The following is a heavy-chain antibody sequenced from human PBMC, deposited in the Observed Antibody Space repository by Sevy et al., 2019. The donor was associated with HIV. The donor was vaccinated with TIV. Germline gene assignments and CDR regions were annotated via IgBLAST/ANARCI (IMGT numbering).Heavy chain of an antibody. CDR3: AKEKYDFWSGYRGYDY. Sequence: GGSLRLSCAASGFTFDDYAMHWVRQAPGKGLEWVSGISWNSGSIGYADSVKGRFTISRDNAKNSLYLQMNSLRAEDTALYYGAKEKYDFWSGYRGYDYWGQGTLVTVSS. V-gene: IGHV3-9*01. CDR2: ISWNSGSI. D-gene: IGHD3-3*01. J-gene: IGHJ4*02. CDR1: GFTFDDYA.